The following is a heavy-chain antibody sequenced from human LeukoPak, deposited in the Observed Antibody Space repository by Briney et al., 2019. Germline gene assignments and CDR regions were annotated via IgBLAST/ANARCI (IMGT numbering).Heavy chain of an antibody. CDR1: GGSISSSSYY. CDR3: TRGKPETVFDS. CDR2: INHSGST. Sequence: KPLETLSLTCTVSGGSISSSSYYWGWIRQPPGKGLEWIGEINHSGSTNYNPSLKTRVTISLDRSKDQFSLKLTSVTAADTAVYYCTRGKPETVFDSWGRGTLVTVSS. J-gene: IGHJ4*01. V-gene: IGHV4-39*07.